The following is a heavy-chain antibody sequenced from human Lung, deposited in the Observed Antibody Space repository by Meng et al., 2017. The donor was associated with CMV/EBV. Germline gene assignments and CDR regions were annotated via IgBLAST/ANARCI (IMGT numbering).Heavy chain of an antibody. V-gene: IGHV2-5*01. CDR1: GFSLSTSGVG. J-gene: IGHJ3*02. CDR3: AHTDTIYGADPFDI. D-gene: IGHD4/OR15-4a*01. Sequence: SGFSLSTSGVGGGWIRQPPGKALEWLALIYWNDDKRYSPSLKSRLTITKDTSKNQIVLTMTNMDPVDTATYYCAHTDTIYGADPFDIWGQGTMVTVSS. CDR2: IYWNDDK.